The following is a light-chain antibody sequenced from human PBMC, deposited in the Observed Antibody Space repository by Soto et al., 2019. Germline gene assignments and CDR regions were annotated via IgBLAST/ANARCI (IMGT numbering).Light chain of an antibody. V-gene: IGLV2-23*01. Sequence: QSALTQPASVSGSPGQSITISCTGTSSDVGSYNLVSWYQQHPGKAPKLMIYEGSKRPSGLSNRFSGSKSGNTASLTISGLQAEEEADYYCCSYAGSSTLYVFGTGTKLTVL. CDR2: EGS. J-gene: IGLJ1*01. CDR1: SSDVGSYNL. CDR3: CSYAGSSTLYV.